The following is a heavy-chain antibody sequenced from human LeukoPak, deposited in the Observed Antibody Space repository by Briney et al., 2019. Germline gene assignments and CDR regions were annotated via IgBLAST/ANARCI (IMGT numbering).Heavy chain of an antibody. CDR3: ARDRVDSSGYYYYYGIDV. J-gene: IGHJ6*02. D-gene: IGHD3-22*01. CDR1: GGSISSYY. V-gene: IGHV4-4*07. Sequence: KPSETLSLTCTVSGGSISSYYWSWIRQPPGKGLEWIGRLYTSGSTNYNPSLKSRLTMSADTSKNQFSLNLRSVTAADTAIYYCARDRVDSSGYYYYYGIDVWGQGTAVTVSS. CDR2: LYTSGST.